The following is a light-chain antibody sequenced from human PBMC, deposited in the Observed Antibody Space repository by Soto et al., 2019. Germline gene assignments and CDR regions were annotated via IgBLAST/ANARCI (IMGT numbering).Light chain of an antibody. CDR3: SSYTTNKTLL. J-gene: IGLJ2*01. V-gene: IGLV2-14*01. CDR1: SSVVGAYNF. CDR2: EVS. Sequence: QSALTQPASVSGSPGQSITISCTGTSSVVGAYNFVSWYQQHPGKAPKLIFYEVSNRPPGLSDRFSGSKSGTTASLTISGLQAEDEADYCCSSYTTNKTLLFGGGTKLTVL.